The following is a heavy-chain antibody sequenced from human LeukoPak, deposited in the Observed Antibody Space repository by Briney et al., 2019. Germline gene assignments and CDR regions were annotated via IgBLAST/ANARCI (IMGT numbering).Heavy chain of an antibody. CDR3: ARAGDSSGYYWVFDY. CDR2: IHTSGST. CDR1: GGSISSCSYY. D-gene: IGHD3-22*01. J-gene: IGHJ4*02. V-gene: IGHV4-61*02. Sequence: SQTLSLTCTVSGGSISSCSYYWSWIRPPPGKGLEWIGRIHTSGSTIYNPSLKSRVTISLDTSKNQFSLKLTSVTAADTAVYYCARAGDSSGYYWVFDYWGQGTLVTVSS.